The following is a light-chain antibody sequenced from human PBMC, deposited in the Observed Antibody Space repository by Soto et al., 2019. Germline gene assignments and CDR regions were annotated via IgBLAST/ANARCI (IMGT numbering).Light chain of an antibody. CDR2: DAS. CDR3: QHRSSWPLT. V-gene: IGKV3-11*01. Sequence: EIVLTHSPATLSLSPGERATLSCRASQSVRSYLTWYQQKPGQAPRLLVYDASNRAAGVPARFSGSGSGTDFTLTISSLESEDFAVYYCQHRSSWPLTFGGGTKVEIK. J-gene: IGKJ4*01. CDR1: QSVRSY.